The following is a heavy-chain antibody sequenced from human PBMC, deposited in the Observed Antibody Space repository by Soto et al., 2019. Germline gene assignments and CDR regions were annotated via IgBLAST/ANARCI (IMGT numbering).Heavy chain of an antibody. CDR2: INHSGST. CDR3: ARGEDIAVAVDWFDP. CDR1: GGSFSGYY. V-gene: IGHV4-34*01. J-gene: IGHJ5*02. D-gene: IGHD6-19*01. Sequence: PSETLSLTCAVYGGSFSGYYWSWIRQPPGKGLEWIGEINHSGSTNYNPSLKSRVTISVDTSKNQFSLKLSSVTAADTAVYYCARGEDIAVAVDWFDPWGQGTLVTVSS.